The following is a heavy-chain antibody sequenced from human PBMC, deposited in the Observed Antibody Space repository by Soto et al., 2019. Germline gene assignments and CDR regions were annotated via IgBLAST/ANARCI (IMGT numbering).Heavy chain of an antibody. J-gene: IGHJ6*02. Sequence: LRLSCAASGFTFSSYAMSWVRQAPGKGLEWVSAISGSGGSTYYADSVKGRFTISRDNSKNTLYLQMNSLRAEDTAVYYCATNHDYGDPYGMDVWGQGTTVTVSS. CDR3: ATNHDYGDPYGMDV. CDR1: GFTFSSYA. CDR2: ISGSGGST. V-gene: IGHV3-23*01. D-gene: IGHD4-17*01.